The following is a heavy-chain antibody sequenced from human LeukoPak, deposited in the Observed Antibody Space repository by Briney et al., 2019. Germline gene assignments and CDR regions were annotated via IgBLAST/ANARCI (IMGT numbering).Heavy chain of an antibody. CDR3: ARGSRTIFGSNYFDS. Sequence: PSETLSLTCTVSGGSISNYYWNWVCHPPRKGRERMGYVHFTGSTTTNPSLSSRVTISVYIAKNQISLKLSSVTAADPADSYCARGSRTIFGSNYFDSWGQGILVTVSS. CDR2: VHFTGST. J-gene: IGHJ4*02. CDR1: GGSISNYY. D-gene: IGHD3-3*01. V-gene: IGHV4-59*01.